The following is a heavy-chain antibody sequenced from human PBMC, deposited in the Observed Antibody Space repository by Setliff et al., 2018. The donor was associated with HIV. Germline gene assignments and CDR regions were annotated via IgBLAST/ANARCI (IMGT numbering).Heavy chain of an antibody. Sequence: ASVKVSCKASGYTFTRYGISWVRQAPGQGLEWMGWISGNSGNTNYVQKLQGRVTMTRNTSISTAYMELSSLRSEDTAVYYCARGPLPGGWYVYFDYWGQGTLVTVSS. J-gene: IGHJ4*02. V-gene: IGHV1-18*01. CDR3: ARGPLPGGWYVYFDY. CDR1: GYTFTRYG. CDR2: ISGNSGNT. D-gene: IGHD6-19*01.